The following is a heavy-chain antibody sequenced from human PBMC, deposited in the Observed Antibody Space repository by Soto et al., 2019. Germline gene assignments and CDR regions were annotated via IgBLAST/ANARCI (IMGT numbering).Heavy chain of an antibody. CDR1: GFTPTTTP. Sequence: GGSLRLSCAGSGFTPTTTPLSWVRQRPGKGLEWVTTVSGAASRTYYVDSVKGRFFISRDNSKNTVTLQMNNLTLDDTAVYYCATSFRYFDNWGQGTRVTVSS. V-gene: IGHV3-23*01. CDR2: VSGAASRT. CDR3: ATSFRYFDN. J-gene: IGHJ4*02. D-gene: IGHD3-9*01.